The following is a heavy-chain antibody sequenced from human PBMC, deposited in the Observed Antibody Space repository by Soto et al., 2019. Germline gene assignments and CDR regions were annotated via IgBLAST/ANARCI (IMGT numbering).Heavy chain of an antibody. V-gene: IGHV4-59*01. CDR2: IYYSGST. Sequence: TSETLSLTCTVSGVSISSYYWSWIRQPPGKGLEWIGYIYYSGSTNYNPSLKSRVTISVDTSKNQFSLKLSSVTAADTAVYYCARAGQLWPTAPNDYWGQGTLVTVSS. CDR1: GVSISSYY. CDR3: ARAGQLWPTAPNDY. D-gene: IGHD5-18*01. J-gene: IGHJ4*02.